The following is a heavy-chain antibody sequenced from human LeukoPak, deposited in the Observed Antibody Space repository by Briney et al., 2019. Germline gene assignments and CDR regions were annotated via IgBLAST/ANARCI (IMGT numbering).Heavy chain of an antibody. Sequence: SETLSLTCAVSGGSISSGGYSWSWIRQPPGKGLEWIGYIYHSGSTYYNPSLKSRVTISVDRSKNQFSLKLSSVTAADTAVYYCARHVFLGPGEAFDIWGQGTMVTVSS. V-gene: IGHV4-30-2*01. CDR1: GGSISSGGYS. CDR2: IYHSGST. D-gene: IGHD3-10*01. CDR3: ARHVFLGPGEAFDI. J-gene: IGHJ3*02.